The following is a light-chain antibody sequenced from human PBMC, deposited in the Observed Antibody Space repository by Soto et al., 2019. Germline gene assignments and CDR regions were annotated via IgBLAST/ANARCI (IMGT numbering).Light chain of an antibody. CDR1: QDISNY. CDR3: QQYDGLPPFT. J-gene: IGKJ3*01. Sequence: DIQMTQSPSSLSASVGDRVSITCQASQDISNYLNWYQQKPGKAPRLLIYDASNLEPGVPSRFSGSGSGTDFTFTISTLQTEDFATYYCQQYDGLPPFTFGPGTKVDI. CDR2: DAS. V-gene: IGKV1-33*01.